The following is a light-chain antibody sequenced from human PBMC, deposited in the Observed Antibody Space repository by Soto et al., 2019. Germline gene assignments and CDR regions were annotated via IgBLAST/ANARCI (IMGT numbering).Light chain of an antibody. V-gene: IGKV3-15*01. CDR3: QQYNNWPRMYT. Sequence: DIVVTQSPATLSVSPGERATLSCRASQSVNTNLAWYQQKPGQAPRLLIYSASTRATGIPARFSGSGSGTDFTLTIGSLQSEDFAVYYCQQYNNWPRMYTFGQGTKLEIK. J-gene: IGKJ2*01. CDR2: SAS. CDR1: QSVNTN.